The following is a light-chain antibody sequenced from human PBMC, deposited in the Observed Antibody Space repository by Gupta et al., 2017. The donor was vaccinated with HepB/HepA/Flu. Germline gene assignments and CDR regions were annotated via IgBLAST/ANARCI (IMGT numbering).Light chain of an antibody. CDR3: QQRSNWPPIT. CDR1: QSVSSY. CDR2: DAS. J-gene: IGKJ4*01. Sequence: EIVLTQSPATLSLSPGERATLSCRASQSVSSYLAWYKQKPGQAPRLLIYDASNRDTGIPARFSGSGYGTDFTLTISSREPEDFAVYYCQQRSNWPPITFGGGTKVEIK. V-gene: IGKV3-11*01.